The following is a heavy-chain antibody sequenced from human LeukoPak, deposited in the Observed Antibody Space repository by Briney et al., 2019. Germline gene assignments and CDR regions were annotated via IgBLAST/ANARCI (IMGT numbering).Heavy chain of an antibody. CDR1: GGSISSYY. CDR3: ARHDYGGNGRLFDY. Sequence: SETLSLTCTVSGGSISSYYWSWIRQPPGKGLEWIGEINHSGSTNYNPSLKSRVTISVDTSKNQFSLKLSSVTAADTAVYYCARHDYGGNGRLFDYWGQGALVTVSS. V-gene: IGHV4-34*01. D-gene: IGHD4-23*01. CDR2: INHSGST. J-gene: IGHJ4*02.